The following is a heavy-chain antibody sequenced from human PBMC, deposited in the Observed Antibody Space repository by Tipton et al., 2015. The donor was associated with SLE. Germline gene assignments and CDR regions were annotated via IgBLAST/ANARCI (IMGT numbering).Heavy chain of an antibody. D-gene: IGHD6-19*01. Sequence: SLRLSCAASGFTFSSYWMHWVRQAPGKGLVWVSRINSDGSSTSYADSVKGRFTISRDNAKNTLYLQMNSLRAEDTAVYYCASRTAVAAPGEDYWGQGTLVTVSS. CDR1: GFTFSSYW. CDR3: ASRTAVAAPGEDY. CDR2: INSDGSST. J-gene: IGHJ4*02. V-gene: IGHV3-74*01.